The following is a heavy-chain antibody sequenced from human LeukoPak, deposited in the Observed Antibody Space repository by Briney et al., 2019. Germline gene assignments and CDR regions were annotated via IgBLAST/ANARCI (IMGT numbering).Heavy chain of an antibody. CDR1: GGSFRGYY. CDR2: INHSGST. V-gene: IGHV4-34*01. D-gene: IGHD3-10*01. CDR3: ARVLWFGDP. J-gene: IGHJ5*02. Sequence: SETLSLTCAVYGGSFRGYYWSWIREPPGKGLEWIGEINHSGSTNYNPSLKSRVTISVDTSKNQFSLKLSSVTAADTAVYYCARVLWFGDPWGQGTLVTVSS.